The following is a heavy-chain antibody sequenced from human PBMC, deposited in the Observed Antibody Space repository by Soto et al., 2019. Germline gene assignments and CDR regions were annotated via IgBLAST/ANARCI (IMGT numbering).Heavy chain of an antibody. D-gene: IGHD4-17*01. Sequence: QVQLVQSGAEVKKPGSSVKVSCRASGDTFSSYGFSWVRQAPGQGLEWMGGIIPIRGPANYAQKFQARITITADKSTSTAYMELSSLRSEDTAVYYCARGSHTVSYFDYWGQGTLVTVSS. V-gene: IGHV1-69*06. J-gene: IGHJ4*02. CDR3: ARGSHTVSYFDY. CDR2: IIPIRGPA. CDR1: GDTFSSYG.